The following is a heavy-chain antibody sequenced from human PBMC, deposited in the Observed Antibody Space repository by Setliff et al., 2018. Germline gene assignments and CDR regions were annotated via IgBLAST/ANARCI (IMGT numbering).Heavy chain of an antibody. J-gene: IGHJ6*02. D-gene: IGHD3-10*01. V-gene: IGHV3-53*05. Sequence: GGSLRLSCAASGFTFSDHYMNWVRQAPGKGLEWVSAISASGAIYYADSVRGRFTISRDISKNTLYLQMNSLRPEDTAVYYCARVDRGVTQNYYYYGMDVWGQGTTVTVSS. CDR2: ISASGAI. CDR1: GFTFSDHY. CDR3: ARVDRGVTQNYYYYGMDV.